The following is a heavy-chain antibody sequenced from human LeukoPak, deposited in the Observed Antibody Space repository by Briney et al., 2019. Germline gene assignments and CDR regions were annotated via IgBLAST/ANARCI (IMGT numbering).Heavy chain of an antibody. D-gene: IGHD3-22*01. Sequence: PSETLSLTCTVSGGSISSYYWSWIRQPPGKGLEWIGYIYYSGSANYNPSLKSRVTISVDTSKNQFSLNLSSVTAADTAVYYCARVYYYDSSGYWVYYFDYWGQGTLVTVSS. V-gene: IGHV4-59*01. CDR1: GGSISSYY. CDR2: IYYSGSA. J-gene: IGHJ4*02. CDR3: ARVYYYDSSGYWVYYFDY.